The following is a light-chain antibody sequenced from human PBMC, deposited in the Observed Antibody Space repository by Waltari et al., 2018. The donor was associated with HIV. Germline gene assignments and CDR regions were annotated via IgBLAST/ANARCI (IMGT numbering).Light chain of an antibody. V-gene: IGLV2-14*03. Sequence: QSAPIQPASVSGSPGQSITIPCSCSSSAFNIYNYALWYKKQPDKAPKLFIFDVTDRPAGVARRFSGSKSGNTASLTISGLQPDDEADYYCSSYTTDNTVVFGGGTRLTVL. CDR1: SSAFNIYNY. J-gene: IGLJ2*01. CDR3: SSYTTDNTVV. CDR2: DVT.